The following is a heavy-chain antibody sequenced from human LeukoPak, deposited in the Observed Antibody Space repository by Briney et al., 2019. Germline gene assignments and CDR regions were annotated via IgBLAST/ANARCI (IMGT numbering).Heavy chain of an antibody. J-gene: IGHJ6*02. Sequence: PSETLSLTCTVSGGSITGYYLTWVRQPAGKGLEWIGRIYSGGSTNYNTPLKSRVTMSVDTSKNQSSLKLSSVTAADTAVYYCATGRDADSARGYYDMDVWGQGTTVTVSS. V-gene: IGHV4-4*07. CDR2: IYSGGST. CDR3: ATGRDADSARGYYDMDV. CDR1: GGSITGYY. D-gene: IGHD5-24*01.